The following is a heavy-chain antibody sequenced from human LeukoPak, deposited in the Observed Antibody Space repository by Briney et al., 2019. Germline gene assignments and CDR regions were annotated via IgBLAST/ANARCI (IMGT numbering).Heavy chain of an antibody. D-gene: IGHD6-19*01. J-gene: IGHJ4*02. CDR3: AKVSSGWSDPFDY. V-gene: IGHV3-23*01. CDR2: ISRSGDST. Sequence: GSLRLSCAASGFTFSNYAMSWVRQAPGKGLEWASRISRSGDSTYYADSVKGRFTISRDTSKNTLYLQMNSLRAEDTDVYYCAKVSSGWSDPFDYWGQGTLVTVPS. CDR1: GFTFSNYA.